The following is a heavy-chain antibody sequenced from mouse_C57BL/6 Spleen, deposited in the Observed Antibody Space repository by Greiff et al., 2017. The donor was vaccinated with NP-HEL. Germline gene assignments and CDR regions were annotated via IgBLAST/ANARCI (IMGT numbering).Heavy chain of an antibody. Sequence: VQRVESGAELVRPGASVTLSCKASGYTFTDYEMHWVKQTPVHGLEWIGAIDPETGGTAYNQKFKGKAILTADKSSSTAYMELRSLTSEDSAVYYCTRLYYGYDGDGYFDYWGQGTTLTVSS. CDR3: TRLYYGYDGDGYFDY. D-gene: IGHD2-2*01. V-gene: IGHV1-15*01. CDR1: GYTFTDYE. J-gene: IGHJ2*01. CDR2: IDPETGGT.